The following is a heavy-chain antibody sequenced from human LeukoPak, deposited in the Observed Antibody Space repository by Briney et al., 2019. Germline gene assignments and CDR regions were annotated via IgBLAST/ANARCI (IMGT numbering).Heavy chain of an antibody. CDR3: ARAILSGYPDS. J-gene: IGHJ4*02. CDR1: GGSISTYY. V-gene: IGHV4-59*01. D-gene: IGHD3-3*01. Sequence: SETLSLTCSVSGGSISTYYWTWIRQPPGKGLEWIGYIYYSGSTNYNPSLKSRVTISLDTSKNPFSLKLSSVTAADTAVYYCARAILSGYPDSWGQGTLVTVSS. CDR2: IYYSGST.